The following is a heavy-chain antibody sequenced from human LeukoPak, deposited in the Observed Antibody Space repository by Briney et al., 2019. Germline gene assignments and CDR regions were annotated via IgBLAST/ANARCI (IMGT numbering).Heavy chain of an antibody. CDR1: GGSISNHY. J-gene: IGHJ4*02. D-gene: IGHD2-15*01. CDR3: ARVVVVSAGAYYFDY. V-gene: IGHV4-59*11. CDR2: VFYSGST. Sequence: PSETLSLTCTVSGGSISNHYWSWIRQPPGERLEWIGYVFYSGSTNYNPALKSRVTISVDTSKNQFSLRLSTVTAADTAVYYCARVVVVSAGAYYFDYRGQGNLVTVSS.